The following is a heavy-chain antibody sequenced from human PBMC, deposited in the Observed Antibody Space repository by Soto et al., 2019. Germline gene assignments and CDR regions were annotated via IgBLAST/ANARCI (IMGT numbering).Heavy chain of an antibody. CDR2: INSDGSST. J-gene: IGHJ3*02. CDR1: GFTFSSYW. Sequence: GGSLRLSCAASGFTFSSYWMHWVRQAPGKGLVWVSRINSDGSSTSYADSVKGRFTISRDNAKNTLYLQMNSLRAEDTAVYYCASKYYDILTGQHDAFDIWGQGTMVTVSS. V-gene: IGHV3-74*01. CDR3: ASKYYDILTGQHDAFDI. D-gene: IGHD3-9*01.